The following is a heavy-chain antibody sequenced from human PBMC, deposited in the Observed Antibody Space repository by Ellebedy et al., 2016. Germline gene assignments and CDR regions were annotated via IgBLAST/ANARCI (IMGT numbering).Heavy chain of an antibody. CDR3: ARHLLHPNLRLGELSLNWYFDL. V-gene: IGHV4-34*01. J-gene: IGHJ2*01. D-gene: IGHD3-16*02. CDR2: INHSGST. CDR1: GVSFSGYY. Sequence: SETLSLTCAVYGVSFSGYYWSWIRQPPGKGLEWIGEINHSGSTYYNPSLKSRVTISVDTSKNQFSLKLSSVTAADTAVYYCARHLLHPNLRLGELSLNWYFDLWGRGTLVTVSS.